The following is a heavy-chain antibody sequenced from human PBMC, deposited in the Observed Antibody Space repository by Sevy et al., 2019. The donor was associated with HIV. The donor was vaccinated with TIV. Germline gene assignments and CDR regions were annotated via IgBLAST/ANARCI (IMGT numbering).Heavy chain of an antibody. V-gene: IGHV3-48*02. D-gene: IGHD6-13*01. J-gene: IGHJ4*02. Sequence: GGSLRLSCAASGFTFSSYSMNWVRQAPGKGLEWVSYISSNSSTIYYADSVKGRFTISRDNAKNSLYLQMNSLGDEDTAVYYCARDSRSPSSSWYPDLDYWGQGTLVTVS. CDR2: ISSNSSTI. CDR3: ARDSRSPSSSWYPDLDY. CDR1: GFTFSSYS.